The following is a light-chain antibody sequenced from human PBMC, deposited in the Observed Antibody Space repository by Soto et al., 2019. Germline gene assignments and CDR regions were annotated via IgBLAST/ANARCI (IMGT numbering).Light chain of an antibody. Sequence: EILMTQSPATLSVSPGERATLSCRASQSVNSNLAWYRQRPGQAPRLLIYGASSRATGIPARFSGSGSGTDFTLTISSLQSEDFAVYYCQQYNNWPPLYTFGQGTKLEIK. CDR1: QSVNSN. J-gene: IGKJ2*01. V-gene: IGKV3-15*01. CDR2: GAS. CDR3: QQYNNWPPLYT.